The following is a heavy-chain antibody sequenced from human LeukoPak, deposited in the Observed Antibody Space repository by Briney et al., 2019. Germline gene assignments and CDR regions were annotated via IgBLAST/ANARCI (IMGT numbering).Heavy chain of an antibody. CDR1: GGSISSGGYY. V-gene: IGHV4-31*03. Sequence: SETLSLTCTVSGGSISSGGYYWSWIRQHPGKGLEWIGYIYYSGSTYYNPSLKSRVTISVDTSKNQFSLKLSSVTAADTAEYYCARDEALRGYSYGSFDYWGQGTLVTVSS. CDR3: ARDEALRGYSYGSFDY. D-gene: IGHD5-18*01. J-gene: IGHJ4*02. CDR2: IYYSGST.